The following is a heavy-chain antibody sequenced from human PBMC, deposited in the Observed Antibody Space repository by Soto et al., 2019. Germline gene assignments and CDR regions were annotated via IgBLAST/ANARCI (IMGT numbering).Heavy chain of an antibody. CDR2: IDPSDSQT. CDR1: GYSFAGYW. V-gene: IGHV5-10-1*01. J-gene: IGHJ4*02. Sequence: GESLKISCNGSGYSFAGYWITWVRQKPGKGLEWMGRIDPSDSQTYYSPSFRGHVTISVTKSITTVFLQWSSLRASDTAMYYCARQIYGSDPGPNLQYYFDSWGQGTQVTVYS. CDR3: ARQIYGSDPGPNLQYYFDS. D-gene: IGHD5-12*01.